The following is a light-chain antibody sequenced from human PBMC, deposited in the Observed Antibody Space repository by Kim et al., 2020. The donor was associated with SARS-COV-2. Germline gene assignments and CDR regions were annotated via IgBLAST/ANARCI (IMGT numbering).Light chain of an antibody. J-gene: IGKJ4*02. CDR3: QQRSNWPLPLT. V-gene: IGKV3-11*01. CDR2: DAS. Sequence: EIVLTQSPATLSLSPGERATLSCRASQSVSSYLAWYQQKPGQAPRLLIYDASNRATGIPARFSGSGSGTDFTLTISSLEPEYFAVYYCQQRSNWPLPLTFGGGTKVDIK. CDR1: QSVSSY.